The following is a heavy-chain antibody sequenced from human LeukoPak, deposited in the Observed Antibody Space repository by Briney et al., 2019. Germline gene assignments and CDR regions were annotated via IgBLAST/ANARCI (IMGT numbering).Heavy chain of an antibody. V-gene: IGHV1-69*06. D-gene: IGHD3-22*01. CDR1: GGTFSSYA. CDR2: IIPIFGTA. Sequence: SVKVSCKASGGTFSSYAISWVRQAPEQGLEWMGGIIPIFGTANYAQKFQGRVTITADKSTSTAYMELSSLRSEDTAVYYCARVDSSVEAFDIWGQGTMVTVSS. CDR3: ARVDSSVEAFDI. J-gene: IGHJ3*02.